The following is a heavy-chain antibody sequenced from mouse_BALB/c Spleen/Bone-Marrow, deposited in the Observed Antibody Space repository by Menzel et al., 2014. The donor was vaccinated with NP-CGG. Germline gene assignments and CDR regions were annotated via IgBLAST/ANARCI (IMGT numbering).Heavy chain of an antibody. Sequence: EVMLVESGGGLVQPGGSLKLSCTASGFTFSGYSMSWVRQTPEKRLEWVAYISNGGGSTYYPDAVKGRFTISRDNAKNSLYLQMSSLKSEDTAMYYCTRHGEVRRFYYALDYWGQGTSVTVSS. CDR2: ISNGGGST. CDR1: GFTFSGYS. D-gene: IGHD2-14*01. V-gene: IGHV5-12-2*01. CDR3: TRHGEVRRFYYALDY. J-gene: IGHJ4*01.